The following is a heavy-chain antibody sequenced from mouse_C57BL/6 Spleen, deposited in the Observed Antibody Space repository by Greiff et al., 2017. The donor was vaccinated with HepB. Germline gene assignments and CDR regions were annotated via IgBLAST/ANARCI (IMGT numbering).Heavy chain of an antibody. CDR1: GFTFSDYG. D-gene: IGHD2-3*01. CDR2: ISSGSSTF. J-gene: IGHJ3*01. Sequence: EAQLVESGGGLVKPGGSLKLSCAASGFTFSDYGMHWVRQAPEKGLEWVAYISSGSSTFYYADTVKGRFTISRDNAKNTLFLQMTSLRSEDTAMYYCARTRLLAYWGQGTLVTVSA. V-gene: IGHV5-17*01. CDR3: ARTRLLAY.